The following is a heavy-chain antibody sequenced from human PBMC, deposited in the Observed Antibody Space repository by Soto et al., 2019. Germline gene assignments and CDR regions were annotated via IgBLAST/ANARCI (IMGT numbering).Heavy chain of an antibody. CDR3: TRDPASYSSGYDY. CDR1: GYTFTSYA. J-gene: IGHJ4*02. V-gene: IGHV1-3*01. CDR2: INAGNGDT. D-gene: IGHD6-19*01. Sequence: QVQLVQSGAEVKKPGASVKVSCKASGYTFTSYAIHWVRQAPGQRLEWMGWINAGNGDTKYSQKLQGRVTITRDTSATTAYVELSSLTSEDTAVYYYTRDPASYSSGYDYWGQGTPVIVSS.